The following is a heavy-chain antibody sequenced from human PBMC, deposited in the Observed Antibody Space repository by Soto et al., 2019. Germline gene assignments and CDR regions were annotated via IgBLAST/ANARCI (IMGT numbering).Heavy chain of an antibody. V-gene: IGHV3-48*02. CDR2: ISSGSGTI. Sequence: GGSLRLSCAASGFTFSAYSMNWVRQAPGKMGLEWVSYISSGSGTIYYADPVKGRFNTSRDNAENSLYLQMNSLRDEDTAVYYCAREEWVRGRTEYYYYGMDVWGQGTTVTVSS. J-gene: IGHJ6*02. D-gene: IGHD3-3*01. CDR1: GFTFSAYS. CDR3: AREEWVRGRTEYYYYGMDV.